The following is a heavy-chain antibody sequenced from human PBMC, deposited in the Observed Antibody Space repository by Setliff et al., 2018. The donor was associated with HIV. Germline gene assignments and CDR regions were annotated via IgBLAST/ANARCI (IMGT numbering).Heavy chain of an antibody. V-gene: IGHV1-3*01. CDR3: ARGSSDFWSGPTGV. J-gene: IGHJ6*04. D-gene: IGHD3-3*01. CDR1: GYTFTIYA. Sequence: ASVKVSCKASGYTFTIYAMHWVRQAPGQRLEWMGWINAGNGNTKYSQKLQDRVTITRDTSASTAYMELSSLRSEDTAVYYCARGSSDFWSGPTGVWGKGTTVTVSS. CDR2: INAGNGNT.